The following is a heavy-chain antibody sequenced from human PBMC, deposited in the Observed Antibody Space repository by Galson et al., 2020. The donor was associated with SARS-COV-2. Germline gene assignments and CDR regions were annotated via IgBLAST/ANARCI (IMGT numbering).Heavy chain of an antibody. Sequence: SQTLSLTCTVSGGSISSSSYYWGWIRQPPGKGLEWIGSIYYSGSTYYNPSLKSRVTISVDTSKNQFSLKLSSVTAADTAVYYCARQRTTVTDYFDYWGQGTLVTVSS. J-gene: IGHJ4*02. CDR3: ARQRTTVTDYFDY. D-gene: IGHD4-17*01. CDR1: GGSISSSSYY. V-gene: IGHV4-39*01. CDR2: IYYSGST.